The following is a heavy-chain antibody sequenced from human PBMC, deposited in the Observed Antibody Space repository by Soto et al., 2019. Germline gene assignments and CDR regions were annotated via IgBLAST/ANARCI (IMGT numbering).Heavy chain of an antibody. Sequence: TLSLTCAVSGGSISSGGYSWTWIRQPPGKGLEWIGYIYHSGSAYYNPSLKSRVTISVDRSKNQFSLKLSSVTAADTAVYYCARAHYGDYGYGMDVWGQGTTVTVSS. J-gene: IGHJ6*02. V-gene: IGHV4-30-2*01. CDR2: IYHSGSA. CDR1: GGSISSGGYS. CDR3: ARAHYGDYGYGMDV. D-gene: IGHD4-17*01.